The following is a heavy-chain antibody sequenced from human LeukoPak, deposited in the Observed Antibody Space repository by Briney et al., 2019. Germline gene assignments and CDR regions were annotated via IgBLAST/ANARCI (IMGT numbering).Heavy chain of an antibody. V-gene: IGHV3-21*01. J-gene: IGHJ4*02. CDR2: ISSSSSYI. CDR1: GFTFSSYT. CDR3: ASAWGGYCSSTSCYPFDF. Sequence: GGSLRLSCAASGFTFSSYTMSWVRQAPGKGLEWVSSISSSSSYIYYADSVKGRFTISRDNAKNSLYLQMNSLRAEDTAVYYCASAWGGYCSSTSCYPFDFWGQGNLVTVPS. D-gene: IGHD2-2*01.